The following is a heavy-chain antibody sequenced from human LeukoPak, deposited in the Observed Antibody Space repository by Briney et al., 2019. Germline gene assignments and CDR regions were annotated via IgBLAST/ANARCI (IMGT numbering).Heavy chain of an antibody. J-gene: IGHJ4*02. CDR3: AKYLYADKHFRPGQRYFDF. CDR2: LSGNGGTI. D-gene: IGHD2-8*01. Sequence: GGSLRLSCAASGFTFSDYAMAWVRQAPGKGLEWVSTLSGNGGTIFYADSVKGRFTISRDNFKNTLYLQLNSLGAEDTAIYFCAKYLYADKHFRPGQRYFDFWGQGILVTVSS. V-gene: IGHV3-23*01. CDR1: GFTFSDYA.